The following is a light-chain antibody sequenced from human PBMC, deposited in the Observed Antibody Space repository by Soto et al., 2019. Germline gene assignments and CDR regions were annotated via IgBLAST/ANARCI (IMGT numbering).Light chain of an antibody. V-gene: IGKV1-39*01. CDR3: QQSYSTLGT. Sequence: DIQMIQSPSSLSASVGDRVTITCRASQSISSYLNWYQQKPGKAPKLLIYAASSLHSGVPSRFSRSGSGTDFTLIISSLQPEDFATYYCQQSYSTLGTFGQGTKLEIK. J-gene: IGKJ2*01. CDR1: QSISSY. CDR2: AAS.